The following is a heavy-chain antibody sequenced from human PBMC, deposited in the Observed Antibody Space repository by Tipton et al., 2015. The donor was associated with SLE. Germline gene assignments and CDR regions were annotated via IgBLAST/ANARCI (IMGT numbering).Heavy chain of an antibody. Sequence: SLRLSCAASGFTFSDYYMSWIRQAPGKGLEWVSYISSSGSTIFYADSVKGRFTISRDNAKNSLYLQLNGLRAEDTAVYYCARAGGPPYFYYYMDVWGKGTTVTVSS. CDR1: GFTFSDYY. D-gene: IGHD3-10*01. J-gene: IGHJ6*03. CDR3: ARAGGPPYFYYYMDV. CDR2: ISSSGSTI. V-gene: IGHV3-11*01.